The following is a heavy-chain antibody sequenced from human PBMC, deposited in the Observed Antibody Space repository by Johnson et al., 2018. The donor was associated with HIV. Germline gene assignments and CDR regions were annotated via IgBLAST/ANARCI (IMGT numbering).Heavy chain of an antibody. CDR2: MLYDGSNK. CDR1: GFAFSTYG. V-gene: IGHV3-33*03. J-gene: IGHJ3*02. CDR3: SGWRRGGSFDI. D-gene: IGHD6-19*01. Sequence: QVQLVESGGGVVQPGRSLRLSCAASGFAFSTYGMHWVRQAPGKGLEWVAVMLYDGSNKFYADSVKGRFTISRDTSKNTLYLQMNSLKTEDTAVYYCSGWRRGGSFDIWGQGTMVTVSS.